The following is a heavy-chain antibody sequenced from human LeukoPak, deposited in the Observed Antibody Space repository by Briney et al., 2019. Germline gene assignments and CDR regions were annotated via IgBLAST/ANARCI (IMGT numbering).Heavy chain of an antibody. J-gene: IGHJ6*03. Sequence: PSETLSLTCTVSGGSISRTNYYWSWIRQPPGKGLEWIGEINHSGSTNYNPSLKSRVTISVDTSKNQFSLKLSSVTAADTAVYYCAREGCSGGSCYSRYLYYYYMDVWGKGTTVTVSS. D-gene: IGHD2-15*01. CDR3: AREGCSGGSCYSRYLYYYYMDV. CDR1: GGSISRTNYY. V-gene: IGHV4-39*07. CDR2: INHSGST.